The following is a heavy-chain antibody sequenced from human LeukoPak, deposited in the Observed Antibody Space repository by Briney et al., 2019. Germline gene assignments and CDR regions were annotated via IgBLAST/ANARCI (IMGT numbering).Heavy chain of an antibody. CDR2: IRSKDYGGTT. V-gene: IGHV3-49*03. D-gene: IGHD5-12*01. J-gene: IGHJ4*02. CDR3: TRVRGYSYGGCYFDY. Sequence: GRSLSLSCTVSGFTFGDYAMSWFRQAPGKGLEWVGFIRSKDYGGTTEYAASVKGRFTISRDDSNSIAYLQMNSLKTEDTAVYYCTRVRGYSYGGCYFDYWGQGTLVTVSS. CDR1: GFTFGDYA.